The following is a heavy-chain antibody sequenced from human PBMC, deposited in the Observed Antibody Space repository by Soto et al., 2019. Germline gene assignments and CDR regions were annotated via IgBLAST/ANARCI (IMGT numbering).Heavy chain of an antibody. Sequence: QVQLQESGPGLVKPSETLSLTCTVSGGSISSYYWSWIRQSPGKGLEWIGYIHFSGRTKSNPSLKTRVTISVDTSRNQVSLKLSSVIAADSAVYFCARARYHLLHPYYYGMDVWGQGTTVTVSS. J-gene: IGHJ6*02. CDR1: GGSISSYY. D-gene: IGHD2-2*01. CDR3: ARARYHLLHPYYYGMDV. CDR2: IHFSGRT. V-gene: IGHV4-59*01.